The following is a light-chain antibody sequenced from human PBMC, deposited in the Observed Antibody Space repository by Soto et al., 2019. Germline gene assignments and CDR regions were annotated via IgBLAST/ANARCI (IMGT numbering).Light chain of an antibody. CDR1: QSVSSSY. Sequence: EIVLTQSPGTLSLSPGERATLSCRANQSVSSSYLAWYQQKPGQAPRLLIYGASSSATGIPDRFSGSGSGTYFTLTISSPEPEDFSVYYCQQYGSSPLTFGGGTKVEIK. CDR3: QQYGSSPLT. CDR2: GAS. J-gene: IGKJ4*01. V-gene: IGKV3-20*01.